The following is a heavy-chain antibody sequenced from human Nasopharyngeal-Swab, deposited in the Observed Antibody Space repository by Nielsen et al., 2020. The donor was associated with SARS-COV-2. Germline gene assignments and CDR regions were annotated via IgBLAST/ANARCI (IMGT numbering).Heavy chain of an antibody. CDR1: GGSIVSHY. Sequence: SETLSLTCTVSGGSIVSHYWNWIRLSPGKGPEWIGYIYSTEITKYNPSLGSRVTMSGDTSKNQVYLKLKSLTAADTAVYYCARGPYSRSSLWVHWGQGTLVTVSS. CDR3: ARGPYSRSSLWVH. D-gene: IGHD6-6*01. J-gene: IGHJ4*02. CDR2: IYSTEIT. V-gene: IGHV4-59*11.